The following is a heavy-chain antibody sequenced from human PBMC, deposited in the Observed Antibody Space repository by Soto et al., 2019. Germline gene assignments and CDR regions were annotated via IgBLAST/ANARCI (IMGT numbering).Heavy chain of an antibody. V-gene: IGHV3-23*01. CDR2: ISGSGGST. D-gene: IGHD2-15*01. CDR1: GVTFSSYA. CDR3: AKDGLRGGNRPYYFDY. Sequence: EVQLLESGGGLVQPGGSLRLSCAASGVTFSSYAMSWVRQAPGKGLEWVSGISGSGGSTHYADSVKGRFTISRDNSKNTLYLQMNSLRAEDTAVYYCAKDGLRGGNRPYYFDYWGQGTLVTVSS. J-gene: IGHJ4*02.